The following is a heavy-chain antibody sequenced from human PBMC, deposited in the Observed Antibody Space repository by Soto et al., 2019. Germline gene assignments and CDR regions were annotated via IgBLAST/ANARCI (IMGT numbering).Heavy chain of an antibody. CDR2: ISSGGNTI. D-gene: IGHD3-3*02. Sequence: GGSLRLSCAASGFTFSSFEMNWVRQAPGKGLEWVSYISSGGNTIYYADSVKGRFTISRDNAQNSLYLQMNSLRAEDTAVYYCARLHFDYYYGMDVWGQGTTVTVS. V-gene: IGHV3-48*03. CDR1: GFTFSSFE. CDR3: ARLHFDYYYGMDV. J-gene: IGHJ6*02.